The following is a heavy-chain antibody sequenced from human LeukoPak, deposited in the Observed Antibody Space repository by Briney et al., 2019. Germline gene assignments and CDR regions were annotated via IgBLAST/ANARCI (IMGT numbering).Heavy chain of an antibody. J-gene: IGHJ6*04. CDR3: ARDISARRLDV. CDR1: GFTFRNHG. D-gene: IGHD3-16*01. Sequence: PGGSLGLSCAASGFTFRNHGMHWVRQAPGKGLGWVAVIWYDGSNQYYADSVKGRYTISRDNSKNTLYLQMNSLRAEDTAVYYCARDISARRLDVWGKGTTVTVSS. CDR2: IWYDGSNQ. V-gene: IGHV3-33*01.